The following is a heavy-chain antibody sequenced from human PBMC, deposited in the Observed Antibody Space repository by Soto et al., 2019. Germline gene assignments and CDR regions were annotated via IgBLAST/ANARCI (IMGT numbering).Heavy chain of an antibody. CDR1: GGTFSSYA. Sequence: SVNVSCKASGGTFSSYAISWVRQAPGQGLEWMGGIIPIFGTANYAQKFQGRVTITADESTSTAYMELSSLRSEDTAVYYCARGERYSRRGRPEYYFDYWGQGTLVTVSS. CDR3: ARGERYSRRGRPEYYFDY. CDR2: IIPIFGTA. V-gene: IGHV1-69*13. D-gene: IGHD5-12*01. J-gene: IGHJ4*02.